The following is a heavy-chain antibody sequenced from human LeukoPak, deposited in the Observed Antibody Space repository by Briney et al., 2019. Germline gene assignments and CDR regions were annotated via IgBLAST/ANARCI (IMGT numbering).Heavy chain of an antibody. CDR2: ISPDETEK. J-gene: IGHJ4*02. V-gene: IGHV3-7*01. CDR3: ARDGSGWSSY. D-gene: IGHD6-19*01. CDR1: GFTFSSYS. Sequence: GGSLRLSCAASGFTFSSYSMNWVRQAPGRGLEWVINISPDETEKYFVDSVKGRFTISRDNAKNSLYLQMNSLTAEDTAVYFCARDGSGWSSYWGQGTLVTVSS.